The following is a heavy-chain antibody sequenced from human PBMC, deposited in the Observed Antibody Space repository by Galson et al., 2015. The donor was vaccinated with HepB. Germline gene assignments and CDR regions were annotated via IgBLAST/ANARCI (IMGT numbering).Heavy chain of an antibody. CDR3: ARDSGGYCCANVDY. V-gene: IGHV1-3*01. CDR2: INAGNGNT. Sequence: SVKVSCKASGYTFTSYAMHWVRQAPGQRLEWMGWINAGNGNTKYSQKFQGRVTITRDTSASTAYMELSSLRSEDTAVYYCARDSGGYCCANVDYWGQGTLVTVSS. CDR1: GYTFTSYA. D-gene: IGHD1-26*01. J-gene: IGHJ4*02.